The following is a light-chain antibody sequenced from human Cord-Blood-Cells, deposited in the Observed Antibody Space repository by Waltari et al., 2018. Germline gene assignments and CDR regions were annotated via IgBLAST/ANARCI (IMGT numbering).Light chain of an antibody. CDR2: WAS. CDR1: QSVLYSSNNKNY. V-gene: IGKV4-1*01. CDR3: QQYYSTPLT. Sequence: DIVMTQSPDSLAVSLGERATINCKSRQSVLYSSNNKNYLALYQQKPGQPAKLLIYWASTRESGVPDRFSGSGSGTDFTLTISSLQAEDVAVYYCQQYYSTPLTFGGGTKVEIK. J-gene: IGKJ4*01.